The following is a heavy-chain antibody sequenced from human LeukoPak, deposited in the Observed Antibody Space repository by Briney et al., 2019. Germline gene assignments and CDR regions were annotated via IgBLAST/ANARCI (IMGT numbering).Heavy chain of an antibody. J-gene: IGHJ6*02. D-gene: IGHD6-19*01. V-gene: IGHV3-23*01. CDR3: AKDFPPSSSRCTYGLDV. CDR1: GFTFSNHA. Sequence: QAGGSLRLSCAASGFTFSNHAMSWVRQAPGKGPEWVSCISGSGRTITWYAESVRGRFTISRDNSKNTVYLQMNSLRAEDAALYYCAKDFPPSSSRCTYGLDVWGQGTTVTVSS. CDR2: ISGSGRTIT.